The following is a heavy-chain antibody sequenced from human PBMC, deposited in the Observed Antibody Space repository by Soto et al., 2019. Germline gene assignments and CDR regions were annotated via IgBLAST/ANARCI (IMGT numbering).Heavy chain of an antibody. V-gene: IGHV4-59*01. CDR3: ARLYSSSISYYGMDV. D-gene: IGHD6-6*01. CDR1: GGSISSYY. CDR2: IYYSGST. J-gene: IGHJ6*02. Sequence: PSETLSLTCTVPGGSISSYYWSWIRQPPGKGLEWIGYIYYSGSTNYNPCLKSRVTISVDTSKNQFSLKLSSVTAADTAVYYCARLYSSSISYYGMDVWGQGTTVTVSS.